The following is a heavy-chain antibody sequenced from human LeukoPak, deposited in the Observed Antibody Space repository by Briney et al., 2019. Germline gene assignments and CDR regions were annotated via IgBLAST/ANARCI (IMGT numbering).Heavy chain of an antibody. CDR3: ARVAKERVGGVYYFDY. CDR2: IGTAGDT. V-gene: IGHV3-13*01. D-gene: IGHD1-1*01. CDR1: GFTFSDYD. Sequence: GGSLRLPCAASGFTFSDYDMHWVRQATGEGLEWVSAIGTAGDTYYTGSVKGRFTISRENAKNSLYLQMNSLRAGDTAVYYCARVAKERVGGVYYFDYWGQGTLVTVSS. J-gene: IGHJ4*02.